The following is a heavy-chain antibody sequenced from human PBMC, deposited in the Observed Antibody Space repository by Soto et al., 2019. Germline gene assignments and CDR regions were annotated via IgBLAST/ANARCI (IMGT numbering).Heavy chain of an antibody. CDR1: GGSISSGDCY. V-gene: IGHV4-30-4*01. CDR2: IYYSGST. Sequence: PSETLSLTCTVSGGSISSGDCYWSWIRQPPGKGLEWIGYIYYSGSTYYNPSLKSRVTISVDTSKNQFSLKLSSVTAADTAVYYCARDHCSGGSCHNYYYYYGMDVWGQGTTVTVSS. J-gene: IGHJ6*02. D-gene: IGHD2-15*01. CDR3: ARDHCSGGSCHNYYYYYGMDV.